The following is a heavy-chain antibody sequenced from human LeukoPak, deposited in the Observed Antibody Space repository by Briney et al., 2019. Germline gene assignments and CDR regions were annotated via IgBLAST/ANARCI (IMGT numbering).Heavy chain of an antibody. J-gene: IGHJ1*01. CDR3: ARDKEEDYDTSGMFQH. CDR2: ISAYNGNT. CDR1: GYTFSNFG. Sequence: ASVNVSFKASGYTFSNFGISWVRQAPGQRPEGMGWISAYNGNTNYAQNLQDRVTLTTATSTTTVYMELKSLRSDDTAVYYCARDKEEDYDTSGMFQHWGQGTLVTVSS. V-gene: IGHV1-18*01. D-gene: IGHD3-22*01.